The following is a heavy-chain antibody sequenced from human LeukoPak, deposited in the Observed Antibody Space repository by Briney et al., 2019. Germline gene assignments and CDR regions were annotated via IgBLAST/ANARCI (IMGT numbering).Heavy chain of an antibody. D-gene: IGHD6-13*01. V-gene: IGHV3-53*01. J-gene: IGHJ6*02. Sequence: GGSLRLSCAASGFAVSSNHMNWVRQAPGKRLEWVSVIFNGGSTYYADSVKGRFTISRDNAKNTLYLQMNSLRAEDTAVYYCARDPLIAAAGGYGMDVWGQGTTVTVSS. CDR2: IFNGGST. CDR3: ARDPLIAAAGGYGMDV. CDR1: GFAVSSNH.